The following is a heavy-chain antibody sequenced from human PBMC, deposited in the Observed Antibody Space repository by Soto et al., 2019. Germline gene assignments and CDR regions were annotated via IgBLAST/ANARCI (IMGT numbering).Heavy chain of an antibody. CDR2: ISYDDTYK. CDR1: GFTFDNYG. D-gene: IGHD4-17*01. Sequence: QVHLVESGGGVVQPGRSLRLSCAASGFTFDNYGMLWVRQAPGKGLEWVALISYDDTYKYYTDSVRGRFTISRDNSKNILFLRMNSLKDDATAVYYCAGGDYGDAIDYWGQGTLVTVAS. V-gene: IGHV3-33*01. J-gene: IGHJ4*02. CDR3: AGGDYGDAIDY.